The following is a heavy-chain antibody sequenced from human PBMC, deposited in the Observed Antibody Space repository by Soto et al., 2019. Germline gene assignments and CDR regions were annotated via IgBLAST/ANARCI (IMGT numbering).Heavy chain of an antibody. J-gene: IGHJ4*02. V-gene: IGHV6-1*01. Sequence: PSRTLSLPRAISVDSLSSNSAAWDWIRQSPSRGLEWLGRTNHRAKWFTGYAVSVQCRIRLNADTSKNQFSRQLNSVTPEDTAVYCWTTQQPCLDYGGQGPPATVS. CDR3: TTQQPCLDY. CDR2: TNHRAKWFT. D-gene: IGHD6-13*01. CDR1: VDSLSSNSAA.